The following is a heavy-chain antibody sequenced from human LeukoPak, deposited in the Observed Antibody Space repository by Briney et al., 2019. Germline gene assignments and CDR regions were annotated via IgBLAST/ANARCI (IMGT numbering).Heavy chain of an antibody. J-gene: IGHJ4*02. Sequence: TGGSLRLSCAASGFTFSDYWLTWVRQAPEKGLEWVAFISYDGNDKYYSDSVKGPFTISRDNSKNTLYLQIDSLRPEDTAVYYCASLIAATPTWGQGTLVIVSS. D-gene: IGHD2-15*01. CDR2: ISYDGNDK. CDR3: ASLIAATPT. CDR1: GFTFSDYW. V-gene: IGHV3-30*03.